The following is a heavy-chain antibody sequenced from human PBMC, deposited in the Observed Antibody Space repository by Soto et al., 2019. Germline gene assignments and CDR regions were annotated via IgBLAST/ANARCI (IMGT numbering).Heavy chain of an antibody. D-gene: IGHD6-13*01. Sequence: GESLKISCAASGFTFSSYAMSWVRQAPGKGLEWVSAISGSGGSTYYADSVKGRFTISRDNSKNTLYLQMNSLRAEDTAVYYCAKDPRPGIAAAGTDYWGQGTLVTVSS. V-gene: IGHV3-23*01. J-gene: IGHJ4*02. CDR2: ISGSGGST. CDR3: AKDPRPGIAAAGTDY. CDR1: GFTFSSYA.